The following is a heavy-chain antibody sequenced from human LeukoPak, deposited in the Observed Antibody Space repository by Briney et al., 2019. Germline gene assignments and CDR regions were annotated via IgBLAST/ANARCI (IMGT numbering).Heavy chain of an antibody. D-gene: IGHD6-13*01. CDR1: GFTFSSYS. Sequence: GGSLRLSCAASGFTFSSYSMNWVRQAPGKGLEWVSYISSSSSTIYYADSVKGRFTISRDNTKNSLYLQMNSLRAEATAVYYWARAHSRSRLHWYFDLGGSGNLVTVSS. CDR3: ARAHSRSRLHWYFDL. J-gene: IGHJ2*01. CDR2: ISSSSSTI. V-gene: IGHV3-48*01.